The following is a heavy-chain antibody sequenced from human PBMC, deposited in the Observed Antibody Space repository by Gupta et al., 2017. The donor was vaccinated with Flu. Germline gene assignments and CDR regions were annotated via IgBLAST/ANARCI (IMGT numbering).Heavy chain of an antibody. V-gene: IGHV1-18*01. CDR1: FSSHG. CDR3: AKTYTSSWKKLDY. CDR2: INVYNGNT. J-gene: IGHJ4*02. D-gene: IGHD6-13*01. Sequence: FSSHGVSWVRQAPGQGLEWMGWINVYNGNTNYAHNFQGRVTMTTDTYTSTAYMELRSLKSDDTAMYYCAKTYTSSWKKLDYWGQGTLVIVSS.